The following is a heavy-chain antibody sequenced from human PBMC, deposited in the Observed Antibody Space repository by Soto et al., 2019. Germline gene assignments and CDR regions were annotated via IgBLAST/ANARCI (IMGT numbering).Heavy chain of an antibody. CDR1: GYSFSSYW. D-gene: IGHD2-8*01. J-gene: IGHJ4*02. V-gene: IGHV5-51*01. CDR2: IYPGDSDT. CDR3: ARPINGGYIY. Sequence: GESLKISYKGSGYSFSSYWIGWVRQMPGKGLEWMGIIYPGDSDTRYRPSFEGQVTISADKSISTAYLQWSTLKASDTATYYCARPINGGYIYWGQGTLVTVSS.